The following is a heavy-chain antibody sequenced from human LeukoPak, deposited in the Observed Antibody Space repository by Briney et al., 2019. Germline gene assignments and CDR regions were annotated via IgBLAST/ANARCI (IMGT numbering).Heavy chain of an antibody. CDR3: ARDGTRRYMDV. V-gene: IGHV4-61*02. CDR1: GGSISSGSYY. Sequence: PSQTLSLTCTVSGGSISSGSYYWSWIRQPAGKGLEWIGRIYTSGSTNYNPSLKSRVTISVDTSKNQFSLKLSSVTAADTAVYYCARDGTRRYMDVWGKGTTVIVSS. J-gene: IGHJ6*03. CDR2: IYTSGST. D-gene: IGHD1-14*01.